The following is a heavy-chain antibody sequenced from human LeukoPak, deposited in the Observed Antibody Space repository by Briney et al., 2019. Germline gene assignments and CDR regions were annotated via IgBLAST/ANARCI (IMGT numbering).Heavy chain of an antibody. J-gene: IGHJ4*02. V-gene: IGHV1-46*01. CDR1: GYTFTSYY. CDR3: AREPLVVGATVDY. Sequence: ASVKVSCKASGYTFTSYYMHWVRQAPGQGLEWMGIINPSGGSTSYAQKFRGRVTMTRDTSTSTAYMELRSLRSDDTAVYYCAREPLVVGATVDYWGQGTLVTVSS. D-gene: IGHD5-12*01. CDR2: INPSGGST.